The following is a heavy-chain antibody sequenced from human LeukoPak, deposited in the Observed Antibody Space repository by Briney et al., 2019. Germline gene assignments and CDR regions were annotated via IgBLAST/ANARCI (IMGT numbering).Heavy chain of an antibody. Sequence: SETLSLTCSVSGGSMSSDYWSWIRQSPGKGLEWIGRLFGNGGTNYSPSFQRRATMSVDTSTRRLSLRLNSVTAADTAVYYCAGQMAKKWDLPGSFDSWGQGILVTVSS. D-gene: IGHD1-26*01. CDR1: GGSMSSDY. J-gene: IGHJ4*02. CDR3: AGQMAKKWDLPGSFDS. CDR2: LFGNGGT. V-gene: IGHV4-59*08.